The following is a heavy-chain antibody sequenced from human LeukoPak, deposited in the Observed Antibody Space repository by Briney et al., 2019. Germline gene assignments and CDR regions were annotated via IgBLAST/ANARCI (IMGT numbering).Heavy chain of an antibody. CDR2: IIPIFGTA. CDR1: GGPFSSYA. V-gene: IGHV1-69*13. J-gene: IGHJ4*02. CDR3: ARGNTIFEETPLGY. Sequence: GASVKVSCKASGGPFSSYAISWVPQAPGQGLEWMGGIIPIFGTANYAQKFQGRVTITADESTSTAYMELSSLRSEDTAVYYCARGNTIFEETPLGYWGQGTLVTVSS. D-gene: IGHD3-3*01.